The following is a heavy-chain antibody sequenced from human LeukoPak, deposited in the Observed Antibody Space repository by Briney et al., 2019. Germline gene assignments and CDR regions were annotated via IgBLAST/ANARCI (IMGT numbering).Heavy chain of an antibody. CDR1: GFTVSSNS. V-gene: IGHV3-66*03. D-gene: IGHD3-10*01. J-gene: IGHJ6*03. CDR2: IFSST. CDR3: AKDDDDYYGSGSHMDV. Sequence: GGSLRLSCTVSGFTVSSNSMSWVRQAPGKGLEWVSFIFSSTHYSDSVKGRFTISRDNSKNMMYLQVNSLRAEDTAVYYCAKDDDDYYGSGSHMDVWGKGTTVTISS.